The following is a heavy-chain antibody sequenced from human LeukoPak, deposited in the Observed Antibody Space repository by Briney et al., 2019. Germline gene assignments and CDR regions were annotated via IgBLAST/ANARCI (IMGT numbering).Heavy chain of an antibody. V-gene: IGHV3-21*06. D-gene: IGHD3-10*01. CDR3: ATTTPWSGDR. J-gene: IGHJ4*02. CDR2: ISVGDRPYT. CDR1: GFSFSRSS. Sequence: GGSRRLSCAASGFSFSRSSIIWFRQAPGKGLEWVSSISVGDRPYTYYADPLKGRCTISRDNARNLVNLQMNSLRAEDTAVYYCATTTPWSGDRWGQGTLVTVSS.